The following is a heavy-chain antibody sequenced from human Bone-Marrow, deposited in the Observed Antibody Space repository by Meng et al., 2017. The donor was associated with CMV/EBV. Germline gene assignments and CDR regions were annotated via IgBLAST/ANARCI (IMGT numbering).Heavy chain of an antibody. CDR1: GFTFSQYG. Sequence: ETLSLTCAASGFTFSQYGMNWARQAPGKGLEWLSFIRSNSNMIKYADSVKGRFTISRDNAKNSVYLQMNSLRVEDTAVYYCARDDKWNPDYWGQGTLVTVSS. CDR2: IRSNSNMI. CDR3: ARDDKWNPDY. D-gene: IGHD1-1*01. V-gene: IGHV3-48*04. J-gene: IGHJ4*02.